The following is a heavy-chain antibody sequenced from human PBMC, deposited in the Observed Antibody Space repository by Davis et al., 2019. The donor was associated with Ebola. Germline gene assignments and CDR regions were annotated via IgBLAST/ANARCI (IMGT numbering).Heavy chain of an antibody. J-gene: IGHJ4*02. CDR1: GFTFSGSA. Sequence: GGSLRLSCVASGFTFSGSAMHWVRQASGKGLEWVGRIRSKANSYATAYAASVKGRFTISRDDSKNTAYLQMNSLKTEDTAVYYCTSHPDYGHVDYWGQGTLVTVSS. D-gene: IGHD4-17*01. CDR2: IRSKANSYAT. V-gene: IGHV3-73*01. CDR3: TSHPDYGHVDY.